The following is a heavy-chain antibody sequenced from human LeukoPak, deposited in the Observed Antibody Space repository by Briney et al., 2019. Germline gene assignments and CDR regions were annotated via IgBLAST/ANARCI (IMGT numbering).Heavy chain of an antibody. Sequence: GGSLRLSCAASGFTFSSYSMNWVRQAPGKGLEWVSAISGSGGSTYYADSVKGRFTISRDNSKNTLYLQMNSLRAEDTAVYYCAKNGGGSYTHYYFDYWGQGTLVTVSS. CDR3: AKNGGGSYTHYYFDY. J-gene: IGHJ4*02. D-gene: IGHD1-26*01. V-gene: IGHV3-23*01. CDR2: ISGSGGST. CDR1: GFTFSSYS.